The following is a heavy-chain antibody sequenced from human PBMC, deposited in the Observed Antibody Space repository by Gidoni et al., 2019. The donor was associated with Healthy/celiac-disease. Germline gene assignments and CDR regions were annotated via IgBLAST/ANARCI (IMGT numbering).Heavy chain of an antibody. Sequence: QVQLVQSGAEVKKPGASVKVSCKASGYTFTGYYMHWVRQAPGQGLEWMGWINPNSGGTNYAQKFQGRVTMTRDTSISTAYMELSRLRSDDTAVYYCASTFPFPGGASVYMWFDPWGQGTLVTVSS. J-gene: IGHJ5*02. CDR3: ASTFPFPGGASVYMWFDP. V-gene: IGHV1-2*02. CDR1: GYTFTGYY. CDR2: INPNSGGT. D-gene: IGHD1-1*01.